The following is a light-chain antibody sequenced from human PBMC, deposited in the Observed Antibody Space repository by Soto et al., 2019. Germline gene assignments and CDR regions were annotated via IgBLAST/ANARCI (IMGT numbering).Light chain of an antibody. V-gene: IGLV2-8*01. CDR1: SSDVGAYDY. CDR3: SSFAGINNLL. Sequence: QSALTQPRSVSGSPGQSVTFSCTGTSSDVGAYDYVSWYQQHPGKAPKLMIYEVSQRPSGVPDRFSGSKSGNTASLTISGLQAEDEGDYYCSSFAGINNLLFGGGTKVTVL. J-gene: IGLJ2*01. CDR2: EVS.